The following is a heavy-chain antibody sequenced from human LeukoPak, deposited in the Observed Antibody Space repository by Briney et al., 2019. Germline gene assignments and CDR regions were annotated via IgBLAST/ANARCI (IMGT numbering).Heavy chain of an antibody. CDR2: IYYSGST. CDR3: ARHYHYGSGTYRPFDI. Sequence: PSETLSLTCTVSGGSISSYYWTWIRQPPGKGLEWIGYIYYSGSTDYNPSLKSRVTISVDTSKNQFSLKLSSVTAADTAVYYCARHYHYGSGTYRPFDIWGQGTMVTVSS. D-gene: IGHD3-10*01. J-gene: IGHJ3*02. V-gene: IGHV4-59*08. CDR1: GGSISSYY.